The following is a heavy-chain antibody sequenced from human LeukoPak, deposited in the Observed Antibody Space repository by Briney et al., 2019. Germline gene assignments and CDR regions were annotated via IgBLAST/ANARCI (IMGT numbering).Heavy chain of an antibody. CDR3: ARGSGGYYNWFDP. V-gene: IGHV3-33*01. J-gene: IGHJ5*02. CDR1: GCTCDNIW. CDR2: IWYDGSDK. Sequence: GGCLRLSGATSGCTCDNIWVDGVRQAQGKGLEWVAVIWYDGSDKYYADSVKGRFTISRENSKNTLYLQMSSLRAEDTAVYYCARGSGGYYNWFDPWGQGTLVIVSS. D-gene: IGHD3-10*01.